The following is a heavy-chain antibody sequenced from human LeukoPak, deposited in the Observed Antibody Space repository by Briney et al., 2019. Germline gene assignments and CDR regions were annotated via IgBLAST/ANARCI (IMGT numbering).Heavy chain of an antibody. Sequence: GGSLRLTCAASGFTFSSYAMSWVRQAPGKGLEWVANIKQDGSEKYYVDSVKGRFTISRDNAKNSLYLQMNSLRAEDTAVYYCARDISVYYDDIWGQGTMVTVSS. CDR3: ARDISVYYDDI. CDR1: GFTFSSYA. CDR2: IKQDGSEK. D-gene: IGHD3-22*01. V-gene: IGHV3-7*01. J-gene: IGHJ3*02.